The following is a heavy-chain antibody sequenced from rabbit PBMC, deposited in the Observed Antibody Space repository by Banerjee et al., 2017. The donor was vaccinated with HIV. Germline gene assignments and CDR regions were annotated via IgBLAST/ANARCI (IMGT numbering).Heavy chain of an antibody. J-gene: IGHJ4*01. CDR1: GFSFSNKYV. CDR3: ARGGVRGYCYTSPANL. V-gene: IGHV1S45*01. CDR2: INTSSGNT. D-gene: IGHD6-1*01. Sequence: QEQLEESGGDLVKPEGSLTLTCTASGFSFSNKYVMCWVRQAPGKGLEWIGCINTSSGNTVYASWAKGRFTISKTSWTTLTLQMTSLTAADTASYFCARGGVRGYCYTSPANLWGQGTLVTVS.